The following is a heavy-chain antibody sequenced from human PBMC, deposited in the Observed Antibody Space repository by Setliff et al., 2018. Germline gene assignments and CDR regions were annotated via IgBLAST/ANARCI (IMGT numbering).Heavy chain of an antibody. CDR3: ARATSGWYSAYYYYMDV. J-gene: IGHJ6*03. Sequence: SETLSLTCAVSGYSISSGYHWGWIRQPPGQGLEWIGYMYYSGDTNYNPSLKSRVTISLDTSKNQFSLNLTSATAADTAVYYCARATSGWYSAYYYYMDVWGKGTTVTVSS. CDR1: GYSISSGYH. D-gene: IGHD6-19*01. V-gene: IGHV4-38-2*01. CDR2: MYYSGDT.